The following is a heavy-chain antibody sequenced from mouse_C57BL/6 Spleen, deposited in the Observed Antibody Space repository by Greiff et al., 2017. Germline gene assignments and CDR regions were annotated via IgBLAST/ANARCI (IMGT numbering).Heavy chain of an antibody. D-gene: IGHD2-1*01. Sequence: EVKLVASGGGLVQPGGSMKLSCAASGFTFSDAWMDWVRQSPAKGLEWVAEIRNKANNHATYYAESVKGRFTISRDDSKSSVYLQMNSLRAEDTGIYYCTSIDYGNYYGYFDVWGTGTTVTVSA. V-gene: IGHV6-6*01. CDR2: IRNKANNHAT. CDR3: TSIDYGNYYGYFDV. CDR1: GFTFSDAW. J-gene: IGHJ1*03.